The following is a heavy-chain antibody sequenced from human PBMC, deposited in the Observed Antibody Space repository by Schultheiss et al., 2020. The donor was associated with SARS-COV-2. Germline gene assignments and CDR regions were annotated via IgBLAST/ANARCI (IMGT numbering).Heavy chain of an antibody. CDR2: INHGEGT. CDR1: GGSFSGYY. CDR3: ARLHYHYGMDV. Sequence: SETLSLTCAVYGGSFSGYYWSWIRQSPGKGLEWIGEINHGEGTNYNPSLKSRVTISVDTSKNQFSLMLSSLTAADTAVYYCARLHYHYGMDVWGQGTTVTVSS. V-gene: IGHV4-34*01. J-gene: IGHJ6*02.